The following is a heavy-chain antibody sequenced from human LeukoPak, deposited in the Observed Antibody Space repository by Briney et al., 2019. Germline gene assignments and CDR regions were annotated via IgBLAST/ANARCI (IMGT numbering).Heavy chain of an antibody. CDR2: IYPSGST. CDR1: GGSISSYY. Sequence: SETLSLTCTVSGGSISSYYWSRIRQPPGKGLEWIGYIYPSGSTNYNPSLKSRVTISVDTPKNQFSLKLSSVTAADTAVYYCATLQKENDAGTLDHWGQGTLVSVSS. J-gene: IGHJ4*02. V-gene: IGHV4-4*09. D-gene: IGHD1-1*01. CDR3: ATLQKENDAGTLDH.